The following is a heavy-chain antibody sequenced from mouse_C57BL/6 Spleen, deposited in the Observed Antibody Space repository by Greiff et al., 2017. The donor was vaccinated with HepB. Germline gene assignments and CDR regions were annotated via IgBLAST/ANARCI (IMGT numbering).Heavy chain of an antibody. J-gene: IGHJ4*01. CDR2: IYPGDGDT. CDR3: ARSGYYGSSPYAMDY. Sequence: VQLQQSGAELVKPGASVKISCKASGYAFSSYWMNWVKQRPGKGLEWIGQIYPGDGDTNYNGKLKGKATLTADKSSSTAYMQLSSLTSEDSAVYFCARSGYYGSSPYAMDYWGQGTSVTVSS. V-gene: IGHV1-80*01. D-gene: IGHD1-1*01. CDR1: GYAFSSYW.